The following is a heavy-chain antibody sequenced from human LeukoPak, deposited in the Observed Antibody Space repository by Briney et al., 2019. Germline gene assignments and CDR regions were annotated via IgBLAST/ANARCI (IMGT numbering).Heavy chain of an antibody. Sequence: SETLSLTCTVSGGSISSSSYYWGWIRQPPGKGLEWIGSIYYSGSTYYNPSLKRRVTISVDTSKNQFSLKLSSVTAADTAVYYCARLSYSSGWYFDYWGQGTLVTVSS. J-gene: IGHJ4*02. CDR1: GGSISSSSYY. CDR2: IYYSGST. CDR3: ARLSYSSGWYFDY. D-gene: IGHD6-19*01. V-gene: IGHV4-39*01.